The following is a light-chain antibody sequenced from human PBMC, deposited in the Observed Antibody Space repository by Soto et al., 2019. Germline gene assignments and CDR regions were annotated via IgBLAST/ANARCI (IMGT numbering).Light chain of an antibody. CDR1: QSVNTS. Sequence: EIVLTQSPATLSLSPGDRATLSCRASQSVNTSLAWYQQKPGQAPRLLIYDASNRATGIPARFSGSGSGTDFTLTISSLAPEDVAVYYCQQRINLRTFGPGTKVDIK. CDR3: QQRINLRT. J-gene: IGKJ3*01. V-gene: IGKV3-11*01. CDR2: DAS.